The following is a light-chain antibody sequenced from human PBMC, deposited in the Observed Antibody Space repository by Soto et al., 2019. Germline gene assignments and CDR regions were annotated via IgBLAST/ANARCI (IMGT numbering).Light chain of an antibody. V-gene: IGKV3-11*01. CDR3: QQRSNWLT. J-gene: IGKJ5*01. CDR2: DAS. Sequence: EIVLTQSPATLSLSPGERATLSCRASQSVSSYLAWYQQKPGQAPRLLIYDASNRATGIPVRFSGSGSGTDFTLTISSLEPEDFAVYYCQQRSNWLTFGQGTRLDIK. CDR1: QSVSSY.